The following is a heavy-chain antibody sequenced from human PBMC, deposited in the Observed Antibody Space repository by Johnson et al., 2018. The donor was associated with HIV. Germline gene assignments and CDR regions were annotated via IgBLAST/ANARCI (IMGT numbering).Heavy chain of an antibody. Sequence: VQLVESGGGVVQPGGSLRLSCAASGFSFNSYGMHWVRQAPGKGLEWVGFIRSKAYGGTTQYAASVKDRFTISRDDSKSIAYLQMNSLKTEDTAVYYCTRDFSSGWYSARVAFDIWGQGTRVTVSS. CDR2: IRSKAYGGTT. CDR1: GFSFNSYG. CDR3: TRDFSSGWYSARVAFDI. D-gene: IGHD6-19*01. J-gene: IGHJ3*02. V-gene: IGHV3-49*04.